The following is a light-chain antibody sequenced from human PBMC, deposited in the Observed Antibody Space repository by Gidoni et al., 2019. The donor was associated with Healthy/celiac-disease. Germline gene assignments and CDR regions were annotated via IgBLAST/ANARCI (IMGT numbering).Light chain of an antibody. V-gene: IGLV2-14*01. J-gene: IGLJ1*01. CDR1: SSDVGGYNY. CDR2: EVS. Sequence: QSALTQPASVSGSPGQSITISCTGTSSDVGGYNYVSWYQQHPGKAPKLMIYEVSNRPSGVSKRFSGSKSGNTASLTISGLQAEDEADYYCSSYKSSSTLGVFGTGTKVTVL. CDR3: SSYKSSSTLGV.